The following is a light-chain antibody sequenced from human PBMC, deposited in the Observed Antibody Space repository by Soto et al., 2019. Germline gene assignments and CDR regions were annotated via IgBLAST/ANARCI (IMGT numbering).Light chain of an antibody. V-gene: IGLV2-14*01. CDR1: SSDVGGYNH. CDR2: GVS. J-gene: IGLJ1*01. Sequence: QSALTQPASVSGSPGQSITISCTGTSSDVGGYNHVSWYQQHPGKAPKVMIYGVSNRPSGVSNRFSGSKSGNTASLTFSGLQAEDEADYYCSSYTSSTTQYVFGTGTKVTVL. CDR3: SSYTSSTTQYV.